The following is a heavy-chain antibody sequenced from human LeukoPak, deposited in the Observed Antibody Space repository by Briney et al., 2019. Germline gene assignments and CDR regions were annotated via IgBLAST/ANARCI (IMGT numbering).Heavy chain of an antibody. CDR3: ARLAVGD. CDR2: IYYSGSA. J-gene: IGHJ4*02. Sequence: SETLSLTCTVSGGSISSYYWSWIRQPPGKGLEWIGFIYYSGSANYNPSLKSRVTISVDTSKNQFSLKLSSVTAADTAVYYCARLAVGDWGQGTLVTVSS. V-gene: IGHV4-59*08. D-gene: IGHD3-16*01. CDR1: GGSISSYY.